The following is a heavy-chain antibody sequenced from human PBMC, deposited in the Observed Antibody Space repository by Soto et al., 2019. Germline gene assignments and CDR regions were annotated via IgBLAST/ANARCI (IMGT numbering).Heavy chain of an antibody. Sequence: QVQLVQSGTEVKKPGASVKVSCKASGYSFTHYVIHWVRQAPGQRLEWMGWIGAGDGKTYYSQKFQGRVTITKDTSARKAYLELSSLISEDTAVYYCVRDYASDSGVHLDFWGQGTLVTVSS. CDR3: VRDYASDSGVHLDF. CDR2: IGAGDGKT. D-gene: IGHD3-22*01. CDR1: GYSFTHYV. V-gene: IGHV1-3*01. J-gene: IGHJ4*02.